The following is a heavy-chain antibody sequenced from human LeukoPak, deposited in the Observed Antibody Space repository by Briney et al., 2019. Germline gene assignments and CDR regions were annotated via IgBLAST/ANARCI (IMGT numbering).Heavy chain of an antibody. D-gene: IGHD3-22*01. V-gene: IGHV4-59*08. Sequence: SETLSLTCTVTGGSISSYYWSWIRQPPGKGLQWIGYIYYSGSTNYNPSLKRRVTISVDTSKNQFSLKLSSVTAADTAVYYCSRVGGYYDSSGYWPLFDYWGQGTLVTVSS. J-gene: IGHJ4*02. CDR1: GGSISSYY. CDR2: IYYSGST. CDR3: SRVGGYYDSSGYWPLFDY.